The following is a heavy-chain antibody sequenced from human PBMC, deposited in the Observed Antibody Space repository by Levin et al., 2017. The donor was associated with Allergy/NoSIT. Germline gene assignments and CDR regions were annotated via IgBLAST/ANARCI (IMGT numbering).Heavy chain of an antibody. D-gene: IGHD3-22*01. V-gene: IGHV3-30*18. CDR2: ISYDGSNK. J-gene: IGHJ3*02. CDR3: AKDLPYDSGGLGAFDI. CDR1: GFTFSSYG. Sequence: PGGSLRLSCAASGFTFSSYGMHWVRQAPGKGLEWVAVISYDGSNKYYADSVKGRFTISRDNSKNTLYLQMNSLRAEDTAVYYCAKDLPYDSGGLGAFDIWGQGTMVTVSS.